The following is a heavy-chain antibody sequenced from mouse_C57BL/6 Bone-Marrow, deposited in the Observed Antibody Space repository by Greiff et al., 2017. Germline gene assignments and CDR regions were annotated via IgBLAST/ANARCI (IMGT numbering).Heavy chain of an antibody. CDR2: INPYNGGT. Sequence: EVQLQQSGPVLVKPGASVKMSCKASGYTFTDYYMNWVKQSHGKSLEWIGVINPYNGGTSYNQKFKVKATLTVDKSSSTAYMELNSLTSVDSAVYYCATWYFDVWGTGTTLTVSS. V-gene: IGHV1-19*01. CDR1: GYTFTDYY. CDR3: ATWYFDV. J-gene: IGHJ1*03.